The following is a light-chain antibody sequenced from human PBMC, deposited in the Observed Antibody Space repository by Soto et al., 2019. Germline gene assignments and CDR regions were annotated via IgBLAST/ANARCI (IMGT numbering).Light chain of an antibody. CDR3: QQYNNWRT. V-gene: IGKV3-15*01. CDR1: QSVSSN. CDR2: GAS. J-gene: IGKJ1*01. Sequence: EIVLTQSACTLSLSAGERATLSCRASQSVSSNLAWYQQKPGQAPRLLIYGASTRATGIPARFSGSGSGTEFTLTISSLKSEDFAVYYCQQYNNWRTFGQGTKVDIK.